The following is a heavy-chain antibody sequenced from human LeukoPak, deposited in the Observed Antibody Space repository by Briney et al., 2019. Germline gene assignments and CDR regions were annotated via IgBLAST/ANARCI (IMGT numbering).Heavy chain of an antibody. D-gene: IGHD3-16*01. CDR2: IIPIFGTA. J-gene: IGHJ4*02. CDR3: ARDSRDLGGTNDY. Sequence: ASVKVSCKASAGTFSSYAIGWVRQAPGQGLEWMGGIIPIFGTANYAQKFQGRVTITADESTSTAYMELSSLRSEDTAVYYCARDSRDLGGTNDYWGQGTLVTVSS. V-gene: IGHV1-69*13. CDR1: AGTFSSYA.